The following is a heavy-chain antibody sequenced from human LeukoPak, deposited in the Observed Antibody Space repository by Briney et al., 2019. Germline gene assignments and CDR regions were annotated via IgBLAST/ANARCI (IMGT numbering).Heavy chain of an antibody. V-gene: IGHV3-15*01. Sequence: GRSLRLSCAASGFTFSNAWMSWVRQAPGKGLEWVGRIKSKTDGGTTDYAAPVKGRFTISRDDSENTLYLQMNSLETEDTAVYYCTTTFVSGWKNWGQGTLVTVSS. D-gene: IGHD6-19*01. CDR1: GFTFSNAW. J-gene: IGHJ4*02. CDR2: IKSKTDGGTT. CDR3: TTTFVSGWKN.